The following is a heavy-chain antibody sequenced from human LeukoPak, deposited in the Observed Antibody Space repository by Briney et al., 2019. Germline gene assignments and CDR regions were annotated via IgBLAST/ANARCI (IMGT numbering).Heavy chain of an antibody. CDR1: GGSISSYH. CDR2: IYYSGST. CDR3: ARETTVITYYFDY. D-gene: IGHD4-17*01. J-gene: IGHJ4*02. V-gene: IGHV4-59*05. Sequence: PSETLSLTCTVSGGSISSYHWSWIRQPPGKGLEWIGSIYYSGSTYYNPSLKSRVTISVDTSKNQFSLKLSSVTAADTAVYYCARETTVITYYFDYWGQGTLVTVSS.